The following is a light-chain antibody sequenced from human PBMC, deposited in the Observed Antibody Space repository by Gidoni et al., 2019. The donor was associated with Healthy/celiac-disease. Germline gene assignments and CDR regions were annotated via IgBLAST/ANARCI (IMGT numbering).Light chain of an antibody. Sequence: QSALTQPRSVSGSPGQSVTISCTGTSSDVGGYNDVPWYQQHPGQAPKLMIYDVSKRPSGVPDRFSGSKSGNSASLTISGLQAEDGADYYCCSYAGSYTFYVFGTGTKVTVL. V-gene: IGLV2-11*01. CDR1: SSDVGGYND. CDR2: DVS. CDR3: CSYAGSYTFYV. J-gene: IGLJ1*01.